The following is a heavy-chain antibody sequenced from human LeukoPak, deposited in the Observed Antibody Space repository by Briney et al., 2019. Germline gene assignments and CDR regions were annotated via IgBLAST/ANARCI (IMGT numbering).Heavy chain of an antibody. Sequence: GGSLRLSCAASGFTFSSYSMNWVRQAPGKGLEWVSSISSSRSYIYYADSVKGRFTISRDNSKNTLYLQMNSLRAEDTAVYYCAAQPNFDYWGQGTLVTVSS. V-gene: IGHV3-21*01. D-gene: IGHD1-14*01. CDR3: AAQPNFDY. J-gene: IGHJ4*02. CDR2: ISSSRSYI. CDR1: GFTFSSYS.